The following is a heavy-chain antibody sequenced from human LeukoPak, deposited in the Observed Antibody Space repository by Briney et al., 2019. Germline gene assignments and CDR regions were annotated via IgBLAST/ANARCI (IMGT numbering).Heavy chain of an antibody. CDR2: INDGGGRT. CDR3: TKNQILDDTGSWYAY. J-gene: IGHJ4*02. D-gene: IGHD6-13*01. V-gene: IGHV3-23*01. CDR1: GFTFRTYA. Sequence: GGSLRLSCGASGFTFRTYAMSWVRQAPGKGLEWVSGINDGGGRTFYAESVKGRFTVSRDNSKNTLYLRMNSLRAEDTAIYYCTKNQILDDTGSWYAYWGQGTLVTVSS.